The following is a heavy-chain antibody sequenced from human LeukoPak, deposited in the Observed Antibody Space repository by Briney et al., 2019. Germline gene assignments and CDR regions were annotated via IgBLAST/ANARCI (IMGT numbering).Heavy chain of an antibody. J-gene: IGHJ6*03. CDR1: GYTFTGYY. CDR2: INPNSGGT. Sequence: GASVRVSCKASGYTFTGYYMHWVRQAPGQGLEWMGWINPNSGGTNYAQKFQGRVTMTRDTSISTAYMELSRLRSDDTAVYYCATDSSSWYYYYYYMDVWGKGTTVTVSS. V-gene: IGHV1-2*02. D-gene: IGHD6-13*01. CDR3: ATDSSSWYYYYYYMDV.